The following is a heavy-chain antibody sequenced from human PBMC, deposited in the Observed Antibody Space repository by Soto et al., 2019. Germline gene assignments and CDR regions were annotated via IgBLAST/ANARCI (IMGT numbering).Heavy chain of an antibody. CDR3: ARDAVDSCTDFVCSDSGGLDV. CDR1: GGSITNIATS. J-gene: IGHJ6*02. V-gene: IGHV4-30-2*01. D-gene: IGHD2-8*01. CDR2: IYHSGST. Sequence: SETLSLTCAVSGGSITNIATSWTWLRQPPGKGLEWIGYIYHSGSTYYNPSLKSRVAISVDKSKNQFSLNLSSVTAADTAVYYSARDAVDSCTDFVCSDSGGLDVWGQGTPVTVSS.